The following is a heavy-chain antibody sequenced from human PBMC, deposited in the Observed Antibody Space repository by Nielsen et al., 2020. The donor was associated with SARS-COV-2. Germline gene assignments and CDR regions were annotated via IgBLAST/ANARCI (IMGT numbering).Heavy chain of an antibody. V-gene: IGHV6-1*01. CDR2: TYYRSEWYN. J-gene: IGHJ6*03. CDR3: ARARGAYGDYYYYYYTDV. D-gene: IGHD4-17*01. Sequence: SETLSLTCAISGDSVSSSSAARNWIRQSPSRGLEWLGRTYYRSEWYNDYAVSVKSRITINPDTSKNQFSLHLNSVTPEDTAVYYCARARGAYGDYYYYYYTDVWGKGTTVTVSS. CDR1: GDSVSSSSAA.